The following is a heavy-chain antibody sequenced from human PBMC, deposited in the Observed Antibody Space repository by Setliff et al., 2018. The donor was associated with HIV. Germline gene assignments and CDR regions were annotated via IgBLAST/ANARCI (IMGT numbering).Heavy chain of an antibody. Sequence: KPSETLSLTCTVSGGSISTHHFWSWIRQPAGKGLEWIGRIYTSGSTNYNPSLKSRVSMSIDTSDNQFSLNLNSVTAADTAVYYCAGEFAYWGQGALVTVSS. CDR1: GGSISTHH. CDR2: IYTSGST. CDR3: AGEFAY. D-gene: IGHD3-10*01. V-gene: IGHV4-4*07. J-gene: IGHJ4*02.